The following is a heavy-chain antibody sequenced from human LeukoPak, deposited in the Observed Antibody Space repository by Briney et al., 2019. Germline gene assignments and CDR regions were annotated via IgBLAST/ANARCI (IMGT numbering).Heavy chain of an antibody. CDR3: ARGVTMYSAFWDALDM. D-gene: IGHD3-10*02. J-gene: IGHJ3*02. V-gene: IGHV1-8*03. CDR2: MNPYSGKT. CDR1: GYSFSTYD. Sequence: ASVKVSCKTSGYSFSTYDINWVRQATGHGLEWMGWMNPYSGKTDFPQRFQGRVSITRNTSISTVYMELSGLRSEDSAVYYCARGVTMYSAFWDALDMWGQGTRVTVSS.